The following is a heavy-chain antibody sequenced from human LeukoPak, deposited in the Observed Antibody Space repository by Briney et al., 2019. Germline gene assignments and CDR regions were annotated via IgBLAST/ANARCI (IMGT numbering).Heavy chain of an antibody. CDR3: ASTGEMYRSGWYFEY. CDR2: IYYSGST. D-gene: IGHD6-19*01. J-gene: IGHJ4*02. CDR1: GGSISSYY. Sequence: PSETLSLTCTVSGGSISSYYWSWIRQPPGKGLEWIGYIYYSGSTNYNPSLKSRVTISVDTSKNQFSLKLSSVTAADTAVYYCASTGEMYRSGWYFEYWGQGTLVTVSS. V-gene: IGHV4-59*08.